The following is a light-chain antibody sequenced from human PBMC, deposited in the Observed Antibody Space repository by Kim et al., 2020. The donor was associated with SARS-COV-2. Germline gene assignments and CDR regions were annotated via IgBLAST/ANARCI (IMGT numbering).Light chain of an antibody. CDR3: QTWGTGIRWV. CDR2: LNSDGSH. J-gene: IGLJ3*02. Sequence: VKLTCPLSSGHSSYAIAWHQQQPEKGPRYLMKLNSDGSHSKGDGIPDRFSGSSSGAERYLTISSLQSEDEADYYCQTWGTGIRWVFGGGTKLTVL. CDR1: SGHSSYA. V-gene: IGLV4-69*01.